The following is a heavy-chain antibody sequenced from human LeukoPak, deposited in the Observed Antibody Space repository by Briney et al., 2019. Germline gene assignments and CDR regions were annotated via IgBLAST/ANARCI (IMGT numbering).Heavy chain of an antibody. Sequence: HTGGSLRLSCAASGFTFSSYAMSWVRQAPGKGLEWVSAISGSGGSTYYADSVKGRFTISRDNSKNTLYLQMNSLRAEDTAVYYCAKDDPCEADYYDSSGYCTVNDYWGQGTLVTVSS. J-gene: IGHJ4*02. D-gene: IGHD3-22*01. CDR2: ISGSGGST. CDR3: AKDDPCEADYYDSSGYCTVNDY. CDR1: GFTFSSYA. V-gene: IGHV3-23*01.